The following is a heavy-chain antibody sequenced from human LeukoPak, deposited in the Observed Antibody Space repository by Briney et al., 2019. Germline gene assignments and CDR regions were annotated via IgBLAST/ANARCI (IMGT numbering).Heavy chain of an antibody. CDR2: ISGSGGST. Sequence: PGGSLRLSCAASGFTFSSYAMSWVRQAPGKGLEWVSAISGSGGSTYYADSVKGRFTISRDNSKNTLCLQMNSLRAEDTAVYYCAKGVAATGWFDPWGQGTLVTVSS. J-gene: IGHJ5*02. CDR1: GFTFSSYA. CDR3: AKGVAATGWFDP. V-gene: IGHV3-23*01. D-gene: IGHD2-15*01.